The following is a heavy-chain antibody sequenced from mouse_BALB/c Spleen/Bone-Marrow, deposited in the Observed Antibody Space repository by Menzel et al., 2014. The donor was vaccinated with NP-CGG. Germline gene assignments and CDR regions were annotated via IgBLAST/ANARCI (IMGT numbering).Heavy chain of an antibody. J-gene: IGHJ2*01. CDR2: ISSGGSYT. CDR1: GFTFSSYT. Sequence: EVKLMESGGGLVKPGGSLKLSCAASGFTFSSYTMSWVRQTPEKRLEWVATISSGGSYTYYPDSVKGRFTISRDNAKNTLHLQMSSLESEDTAMYYCTRDDGYYYFDYWGQGTTLTVSS. D-gene: IGHD2-3*01. V-gene: IGHV5-6-4*01. CDR3: TRDDGYYYFDY.